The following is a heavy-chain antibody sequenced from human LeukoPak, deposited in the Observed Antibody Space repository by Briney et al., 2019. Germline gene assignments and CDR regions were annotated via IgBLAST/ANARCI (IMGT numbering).Heavy chain of an antibody. CDR1: GFTFSTFA. V-gene: IGHV3-30*04. D-gene: IGHD3-16*02. J-gene: IGHJ4*02. CDR2: ISYDGRNK. CDR3: ARAGYTSAWYYFEY. Sequence: GTSLILSCAASGFTFSTFAMHWVRQAPGKGLEWVGLISYDGRNKYYTDSVRGRFTISRDNSKNTLYLQMNSLRADDTAVYFCARAGYTSAWYYFEYWGQGSLVTVSS.